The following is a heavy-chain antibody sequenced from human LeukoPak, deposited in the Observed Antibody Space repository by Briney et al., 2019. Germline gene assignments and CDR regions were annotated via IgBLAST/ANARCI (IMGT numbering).Heavy chain of an antibody. V-gene: IGHV3-21*01. Sequence: GGSLRLPCAASGFTFSSYSMNWVRQAPGKGLEWVSSISSSSSYIYYADSVKGRFTISRDNAKNSLNLQMNSLRAEDTAVYYCARDGRITMIVVVNHYGMDVWGQGTTVTVSS. CDR1: GFTFSSYS. CDR3: ARDGRITMIVVVNHYGMDV. CDR2: ISSSSSYI. J-gene: IGHJ6*02. D-gene: IGHD3-22*01.